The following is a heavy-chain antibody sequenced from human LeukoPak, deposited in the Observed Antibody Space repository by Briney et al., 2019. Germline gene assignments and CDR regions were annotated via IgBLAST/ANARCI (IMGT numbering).Heavy chain of an antibody. CDR3: AKDRTQRGSSGFFDY. CDR1: RFTFSSYA. J-gene: IGHJ4*02. Sequence: GGSLRLSCAASRFTFSSYAMSWVRQAPGKGLEWVSGISGRGDSTYHTDSVKGRLTISRDNSKNTLYLQMNSLRAEDTAIYYCAKDRTQRGSSGFFDYWGQGTLVTVSS. D-gene: IGHD3-10*01. V-gene: IGHV3-23*01. CDR2: ISGRGDST.